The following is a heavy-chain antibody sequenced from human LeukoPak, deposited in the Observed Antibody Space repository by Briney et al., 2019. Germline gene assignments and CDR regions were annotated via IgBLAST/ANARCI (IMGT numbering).Heavy chain of an antibody. V-gene: IGHV3-23*01. J-gene: IGHJ4*02. CDR3: AKDSGYYDFWNGYEPTYYFDY. Sequence: PGGSLRLSCAASGFTFSSHGMNWVRQAPGKGLEWVSGISPSGGITYYTDSVKGRFTISRDNSKNTVSLQMNSLRGEDTAVYYCAKDSGYYDFWNGYEPTYYFDYWGQGTLATVSS. D-gene: IGHD3-3*01. CDR1: GFTFSSHG. CDR2: ISPSGGIT.